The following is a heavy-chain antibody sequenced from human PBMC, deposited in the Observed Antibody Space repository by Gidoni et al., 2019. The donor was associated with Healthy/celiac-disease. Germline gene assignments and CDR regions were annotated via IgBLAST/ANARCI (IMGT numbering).Heavy chain of an antibody. CDR3: ARDFEGGGYCTNGVCYTNWFDP. D-gene: IGHD2-8*01. J-gene: IGHJ5*02. Sequence: EVQVVESGGGLVQPGGSLRLCCVASGFTFSSYWMRWVRQAPGKGLEWVANIQQDGSEKYYVDAVKGRFTISRDNAKNSLYLQMNTLRAEDTAVYYCARDFEGGGYCTNGVCYTNWFDPWGQGTLVTVSS. CDR2: IQQDGSEK. CDR1: GFTFSSYW. V-gene: IGHV3-7*01.